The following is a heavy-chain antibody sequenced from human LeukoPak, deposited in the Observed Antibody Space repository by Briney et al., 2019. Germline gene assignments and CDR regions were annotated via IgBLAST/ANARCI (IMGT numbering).Heavy chain of an antibody. CDR2: IWYDGSNN. CDR1: GFTFSDYG. CDR3: ARDLGTTNYYFDY. J-gene: IGHJ4*02. Sequence: AGTLRLSCAASGFTFSDYGFHWVRQAPDKGLEWVALIWYDGSNNYYADSVKGRFTIYTDNSKNTLYLQMNSLRAEDTAVYYCARDLGTTNYYFDYWGQGTLVTVSS. D-gene: IGHD1-7*01. V-gene: IGHV3-33*08.